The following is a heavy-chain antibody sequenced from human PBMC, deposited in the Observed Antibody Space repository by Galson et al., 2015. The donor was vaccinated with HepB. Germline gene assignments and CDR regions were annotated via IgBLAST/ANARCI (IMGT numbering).Heavy chain of an antibody. V-gene: IGHV3-33*01. CDR1: GFTFSSYG. Sequence: SLRLSCAASGFTFSSYGMHWVRQAPGKGLEWVAVIWYDGSNKYYADSVKGRFTISRDNSKNTLYLQMNSLRAEDTAVYYCAREGNCGGDCFENLFWYFDLWGRGTLVTVSS. CDR2: IWYDGSNK. J-gene: IGHJ2*01. CDR3: AREGNCGGDCFENLFWYFDL. D-gene: IGHD2-21*02.